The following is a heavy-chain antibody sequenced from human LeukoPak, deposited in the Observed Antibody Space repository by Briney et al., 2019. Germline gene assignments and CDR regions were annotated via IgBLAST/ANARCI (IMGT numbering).Heavy chain of an antibody. CDR1: GGSFSGYY. J-gene: IGHJ4*02. Sequence: SETLSLTCAVYGGSFSGYYWSWIRQPPGKGLEWIGEINHSGSTNYNPSLKSRVTISVDTSKNQFSLKLSSVTAAVTAVYYCARGRPGSSYIYWGQGTPVTVSS. CDR3: ARGRPGSSYIY. D-gene: IGHD3-10*01. V-gene: IGHV4-34*01. CDR2: INHSGST.